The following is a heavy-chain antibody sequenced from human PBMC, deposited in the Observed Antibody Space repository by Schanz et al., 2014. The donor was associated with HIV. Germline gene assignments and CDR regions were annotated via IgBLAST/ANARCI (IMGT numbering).Heavy chain of an antibody. Sequence: EMQLVESGGGLVKPGGSLRLSCAASGFTFRTYSMKWVRQAPGKGLEWVSSITSAGDIYYADSVEGRFTISRDNAKNSLFLQMNSLRGEDTAVYYCARVANWDYYGMDVWGRGTTVTVSS. D-gene: IGHD3-16*01. CDR1: GFTFRTYS. V-gene: IGHV3-21*02. J-gene: IGHJ6*02. CDR2: ITSAGDI. CDR3: ARVANWDYYGMDV.